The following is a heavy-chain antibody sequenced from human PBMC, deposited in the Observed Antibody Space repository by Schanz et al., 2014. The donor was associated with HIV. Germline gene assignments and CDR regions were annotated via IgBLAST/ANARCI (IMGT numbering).Heavy chain of an antibody. CDR3: ARDSGSYVYFDD. CDR1: GFTFRSYG. CDR2: ISGNSRYI. V-gene: IGHV3-21*01. Sequence: VQLVESGGGVVQPGRSLRLSCAASGFTFRSYGMHWVRQAPGKGLEWVSSISGNSRYIYYAESVKGRFTISRDNAKNSLYLQMNFMRAEDTAVYYCARDSGSYVYFDDWGQGTLVTVSS. D-gene: IGHD1-26*01. J-gene: IGHJ4*02.